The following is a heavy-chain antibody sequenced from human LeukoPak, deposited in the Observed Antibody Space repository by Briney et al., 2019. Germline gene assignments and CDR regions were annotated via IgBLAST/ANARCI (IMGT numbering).Heavy chain of an antibody. Sequence: GGSLRLSCAASGFAVSSNYMSWVRQAPGKGLEWVSVIYSGGSTYYADSVKGRFTISRDNSKNTLYLQMNSLRAEDTAVYYCASLRIAAAGLVDYWGQGTLVTVSS. V-gene: IGHV3-66*01. CDR2: IYSGGST. D-gene: IGHD6-13*01. CDR1: GFAVSSNY. J-gene: IGHJ4*02. CDR3: ASLRIAAAGLVDY.